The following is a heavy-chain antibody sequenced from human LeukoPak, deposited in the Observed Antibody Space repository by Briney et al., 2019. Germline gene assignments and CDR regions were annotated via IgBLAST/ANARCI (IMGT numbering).Heavy chain of an antibody. CDR3: ARGPYYYGSGNSYNRFNVVY. CDR1: GGSFSGYS. J-gene: IGHJ4*02. Sequence: SETLSLTCAVYGGSFSGYSWTWIRHPPGRGLEWFGEFNLGGSANYNPSLKSRVTISIDTSKTQFSLKLKSVTAADTALYYCARGPYYYGSGNSYNRFNVVYWGQGTLVTVSS. D-gene: IGHD3-10*01. CDR2: FNLGGSA. V-gene: IGHV4-34*01.